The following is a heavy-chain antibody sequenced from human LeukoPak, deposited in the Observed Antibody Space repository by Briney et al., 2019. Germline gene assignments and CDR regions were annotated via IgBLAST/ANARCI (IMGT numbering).Heavy chain of an antibody. CDR3: ARRGPGATVDY. Sequence: PSETLSLTCSVSGASISGGTYYWGWIRQPPGKGLEWIGSIYYTGSTYDNPSLKSRVTISQDTSKNQFSLKLRSVTAADTAVYFCARRGPGATVDYWGQGTLVTVSS. CDR2: IYYTGST. D-gene: IGHD4/OR15-4a*01. J-gene: IGHJ4*02. V-gene: IGHV4-39*07. CDR1: GASISGGTYY.